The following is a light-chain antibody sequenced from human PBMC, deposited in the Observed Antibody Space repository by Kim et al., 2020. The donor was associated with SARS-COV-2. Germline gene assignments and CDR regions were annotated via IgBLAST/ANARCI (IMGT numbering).Light chain of an antibody. J-gene: IGKJ2*01. CDR3: QQRSNWPYT. V-gene: IGKV3-11*01. Sequence: SLSPGERATLSCRASQSVSSYLAWYQQKPGQAPRLLIYDASNRATCIPARFSGSGSGTDFTLTISSLEPEDFAVYYCQQRSNWPYTFGQGTKLEI. CDR2: DAS. CDR1: QSVSSY.